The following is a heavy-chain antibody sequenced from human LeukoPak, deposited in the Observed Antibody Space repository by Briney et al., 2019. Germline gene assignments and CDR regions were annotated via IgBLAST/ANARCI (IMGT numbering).Heavy chain of an antibody. Sequence: GESLQISCEGSGYSFTSYWIAWVRQLPGKGLEWMGIIYPGDSDTRYSPSFQGQVTISADKSISTAYLQWSSLKASDTAMYYCARSLAAGHFDYWGQGTLVTVSS. J-gene: IGHJ4*02. D-gene: IGHD6-6*01. V-gene: IGHV5-51*01. CDR2: IYPGDSDT. CDR1: GYSFTSYW. CDR3: ARSLAAGHFDY.